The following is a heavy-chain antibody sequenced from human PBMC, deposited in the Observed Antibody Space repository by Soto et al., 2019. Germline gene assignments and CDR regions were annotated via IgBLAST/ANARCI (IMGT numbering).Heavy chain of an antibody. CDR2: VNGDGSST. J-gene: IGHJ5*02. CDR1: GFSLSKYW. Sequence: EVQLVESGGASVQPGGSLRLSCAASGFSLSKYWMHWVRQAPGKGLEWVSRVNGDGSSTTYADSVSGRFIISRDNDKNTVFLQMSSLRADETARYYCARGGSTDFYGLLDLWGQGTQVIVSS. CDR3: ARGGSTDFYGLLDL. V-gene: IGHV3-74*01. D-gene: IGHD3-16*01.